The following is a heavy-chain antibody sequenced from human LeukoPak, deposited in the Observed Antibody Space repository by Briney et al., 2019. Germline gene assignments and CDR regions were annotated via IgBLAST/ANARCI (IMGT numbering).Heavy chain of an antibody. V-gene: IGHV3-66*02. CDR1: GFTVSSNY. CDR3: ASLEMATSLPDY. D-gene: IGHD5-24*01. J-gene: IGHJ4*02. CDR2: IYSGGST. Sequence: GGSLRLSCAASGFTVSSNYMSGVRQAPGEGLEWVSVIYSGGSTYYGGSGKGRFTISRHNSKKTLYLQMNSLRAEDTAVYYCASLEMATSLPDYWGQGTLVTVSS.